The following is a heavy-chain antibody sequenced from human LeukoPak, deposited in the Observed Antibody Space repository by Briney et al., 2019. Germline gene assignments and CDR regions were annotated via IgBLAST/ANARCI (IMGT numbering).Heavy chain of an antibody. J-gene: IGHJ4*02. D-gene: IGHD2-15*01. CDR3: ARDRASCSGGSCYSMGFDY. Sequence: GGSLRLSCAASGFTFSDYYMSLIRQAPGKGLEWVSYSSSSGSTICYADSVKGRFTISRDNAKNSLYLQMNSLRAEDTAVYYCARDRASCSGGSCYSMGFDYWGQGTLVTVSS. CDR1: GFTFSDYY. CDR2: SSSSGSTI. V-gene: IGHV3-11*01.